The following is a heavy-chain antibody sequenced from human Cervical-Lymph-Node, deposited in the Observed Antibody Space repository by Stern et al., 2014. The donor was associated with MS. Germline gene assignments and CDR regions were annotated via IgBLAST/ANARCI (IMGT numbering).Heavy chain of an antibody. CDR2: ISGSGGGI. J-gene: IGHJ6*02. Sequence: EVHLVESGGDLVQPGGSLRLSCAASGFTFSNYAMNWVRQAPGKGLEWVSVISGSGGGINYADSVKGRFTISRDNSQKPRYLQMGALRVDDTAIYYWGRGGGSPRRYGMDVWGQGTTVTVSS. CDR3: GRGGGSPRRYGMDV. D-gene: IGHD3-16*01. CDR1: GFTFSNYA. V-gene: IGHV3-23*04.